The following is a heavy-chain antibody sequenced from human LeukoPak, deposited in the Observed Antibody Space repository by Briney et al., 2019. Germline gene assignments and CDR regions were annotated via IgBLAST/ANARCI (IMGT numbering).Heavy chain of an antibody. V-gene: IGHV4-34*01. CDR2: INHSGST. CDR1: GGSFSGYY. CDR3: ARHAYRVSVYGMDV. J-gene: IGHJ6*02. D-gene: IGHD1-14*01. Sequence: PSETLSLTCDVYGGSFSGYYWSWIRQPPGKGLEWIGEINHSGSTNYNPSLKSRVTISVDTSKNQYSLKLSSVTAAETAVYYCARHAYRVSVYGMDVWGQGTTVTVSS.